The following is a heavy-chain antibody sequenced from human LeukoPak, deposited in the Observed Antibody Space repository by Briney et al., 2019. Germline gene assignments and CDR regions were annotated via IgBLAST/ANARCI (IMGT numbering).Heavy chain of an antibody. CDR2: ISAYNGDT. Sequence: ASVKVSCKASGYTFTSYGISWVRQAPGQGLEWMGWISAYNGDTNYAQKLQGRVTMTTDTSTSTAYMELRSLRSDDTAVYYCAREPLSPQDCSGGSCYLPNWFDPWGQGTLVTVSS. D-gene: IGHD2-15*01. V-gene: IGHV1-18*01. CDR3: AREPLSPQDCSGGSCYLPNWFDP. J-gene: IGHJ5*02. CDR1: GYTFTSYG.